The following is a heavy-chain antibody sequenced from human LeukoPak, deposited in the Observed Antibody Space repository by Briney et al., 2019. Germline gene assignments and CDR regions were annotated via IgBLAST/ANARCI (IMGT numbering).Heavy chain of an antibody. V-gene: IGHV3-30*18. CDR2: ISSDGSHK. Sequence: RGSLRLSCAASGFSFSTYDMHWVRQAPGKGLEWVAVISSDGSHKYWADSVKGRFTISRDNSKSTVYLQMNSLRAEDTAVYYCAKGSIDWYYFDYWGQGTLVTVSS. CDR1: GFSFSTYD. CDR3: AKGSIDWYYFDY. J-gene: IGHJ4*02. D-gene: IGHD3-9*01.